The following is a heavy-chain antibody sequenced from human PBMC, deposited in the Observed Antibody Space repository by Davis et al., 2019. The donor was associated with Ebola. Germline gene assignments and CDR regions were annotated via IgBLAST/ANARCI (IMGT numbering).Heavy chain of an antibody. Sequence: GGSLRLSCAASGFTFSSYAMSWVRQAPGKGLEWVSAISGSGGSIYYADSVKGRFTISRDNAKNSLYLQMNSLRDEDTAVYYCARGRYSSSSVYFDYWGQGTLVTVSS. CDR3: ARGRYSSSSVYFDY. CDR2: ISGSGGSI. V-gene: IGHV3-23*01. CDR1: GFTFSSYA. D-gene: IGHD6-6*01. J-gene: IGHJ4*02.